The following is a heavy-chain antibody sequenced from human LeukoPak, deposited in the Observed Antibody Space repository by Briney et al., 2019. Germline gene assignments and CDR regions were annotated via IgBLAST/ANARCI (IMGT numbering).Heavy chain of an antibody. CDR1: GFTFDDYA. CDR2: ISWNSGSI. V-gene: IGHV3-9*01. Sequence: SLRLSCAASGFTFDDYAMHWVRQAPGKGLEWVSGISWNSGSIGYADSVKGRFTISRDNSKNTLYLQMNSLRAEDTAVYYCARDSGFDYWGQGTLVTVSS. J-gene: IGHJ4*02. CDR3: ARDSGFDY.